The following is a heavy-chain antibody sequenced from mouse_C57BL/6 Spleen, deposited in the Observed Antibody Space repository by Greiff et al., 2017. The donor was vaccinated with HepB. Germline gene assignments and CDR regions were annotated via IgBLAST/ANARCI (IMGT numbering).Heavy chain of an antibody. V-gene: IGHV1-82*01. J-gene: IGHJ3*01. Sequence: QLQQSGPALVKPGASVKISCKASGYAFSSSWMNWVKQRPGKGLEWIGRIYPGDGDTNYNGKFKGKATLTADKSSSTAYMQRSSLTSADSAVYFCARSVLPGSFAYWGQGTLVTVSA. D-gene: IGHD2-10*01. CDR3: ARSVLPGSFAY. CDR1: GYAFSSSW. CDR2: IYPGDGDT.